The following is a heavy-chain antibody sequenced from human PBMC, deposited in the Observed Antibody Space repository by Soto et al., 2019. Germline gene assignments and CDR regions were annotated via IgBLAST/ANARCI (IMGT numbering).Heavy chain of an antibody. CDR3: ARDPSDSSGNYDY. CDR1: GYTFTSYY. CDR2: INPDSGVT. V-gene: IGHV1-2*02. Sequence: GASVKVSCKASGYTFTSYYMHWVRQAPGEGLEWVGWINPDSGVTQYAQKYQGRVTMTSDTSIRTAYMDLTGLTSDDTAVYFCARDPSDSSGNYDYWGQGTLVTVSS. D-gene: IGHD3-22*01. J-gene: IGHJ4*02.